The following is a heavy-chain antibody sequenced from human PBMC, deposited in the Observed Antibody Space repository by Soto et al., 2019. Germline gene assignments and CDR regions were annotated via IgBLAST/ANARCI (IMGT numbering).Heavy chain of an antibody. J-gene: IGHJ4*02. CDR2: INHSGST. CDR1: GGSFSGYY. D-gene: IGHD3-3*01. CDR3: ARVTPVYYDFWSGYSIYYYFDY. Sequence: QVQLQQWGAGLLKPSETLSLTCAVYGGSFSGYYWSWIRQPPGKGLEWIGEINHSGSTNYNPSLKSRVTISVDTSTNQFSLKLSSVTAADTAVYYCARVTPVYYDFWSGYSIYYYFDYWGQGTLVTVSS. V-gene: IGHV4-34*01.